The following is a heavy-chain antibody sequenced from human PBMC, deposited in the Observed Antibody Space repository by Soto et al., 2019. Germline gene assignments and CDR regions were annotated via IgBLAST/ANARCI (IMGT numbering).Heavy chain of an antibody. J-gene: IGHJ5*02. CDR3: AHRRGNDVLWFDP. CDR1: GFSLSTSGVG. D-gene: IGHD1-1*01. CDR2: IFWDGDR. Sequence: QITLKESGPTLVKPTQTVTLTCSFSGFSLSTSGVGVGWIRQPPGKALEGLAVIFWDGDRRYSPSLKSRLTITKDTSKNQVVLTRTNMDPMDTATYFCAHRRGNDVLWFDPWGQGTLVTVSS. V-gene: IGHV2-5*02.